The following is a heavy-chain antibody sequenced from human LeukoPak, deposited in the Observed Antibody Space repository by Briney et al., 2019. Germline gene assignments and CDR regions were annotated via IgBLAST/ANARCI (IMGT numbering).Heavy chain of an antibody. Sequence: PSETLSLTCTVSGGSISSYYWSWIRQPPGKGLEWIGYIYYSGSTNYNPSLKSRVTISVDTSKNQFSLKLSSVTAADTAVYYCARFPRIQLWSSYGMDVWGQGTTVTVSS. CDR1: GGSISSYY. V-gene: IGHV4-59*12. CDR2: IYYSGST. CDR3: ARFPRIQLWSSYGMDV. D-gene: IGHD5-18*01. J-gene: IGHJ6*02.